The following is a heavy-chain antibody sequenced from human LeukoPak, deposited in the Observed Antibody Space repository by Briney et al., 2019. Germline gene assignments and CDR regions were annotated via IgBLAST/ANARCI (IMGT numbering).Heavy chain of an antibody. CDR3: AKGGVVAATPLDY. J-gene: IGHJ4*02. Sequence: PGGSLRLSCAVSGFTFDDYAMHWGRQAPGQGLEWVSGICWNSGSIGYADSVKGRFTTSRDNAKNSLYLQMNSLRAEDTALYCCAKGGVVAATPLDYWGQGTLVTVSS. D-gene: IGHD2-15*01. V-gene: IGHV3-9*01. CDR1: GFTFDDYA. CDR2: ICWNSGSI.